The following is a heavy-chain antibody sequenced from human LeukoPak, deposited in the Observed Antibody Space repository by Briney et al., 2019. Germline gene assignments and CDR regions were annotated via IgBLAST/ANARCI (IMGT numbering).Heavy chain of an antibody. CDR3: ARAVGGNYDYVWGSYRLDY. CDR2: IYHSGST. Sequence: SGTLSLTCAVSGGSISSSNWWSWVRQPPGKGLERIGEIYHSGSTNYNPSLKSRVTISVDKSKNQFSLKLSSVTAADTAVYYCARAVGGNYDYVWGSYRLDYWGQGTLVTVSS. CDR1: GGSISSSNW. V-gene: IGHV4-4*02. D-gene: IGHD3-16*02. J-gene: IGHJ4*02.